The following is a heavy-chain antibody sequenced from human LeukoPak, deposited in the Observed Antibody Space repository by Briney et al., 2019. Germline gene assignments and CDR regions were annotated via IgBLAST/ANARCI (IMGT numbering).Heavy chain of an antibody. CDR2: ISSSSNYI. J-gene: IGHJ4*02. Sequence: GGSLRLSCAASGFTFSSCTMNWVHQAPGKGLEWVSSISSSSNYIYYADSVKGRFTISRDNAKNSLYLQMNSLRAEDTAVYYCAREPYVSGSYYNYWGQGTLVTVSS. D-gene: IGHD3-10*01. CDR1: GFTFSSCT. CDR3: AREPYVSGSYYNY. V-gene: IGHV3-21*01.